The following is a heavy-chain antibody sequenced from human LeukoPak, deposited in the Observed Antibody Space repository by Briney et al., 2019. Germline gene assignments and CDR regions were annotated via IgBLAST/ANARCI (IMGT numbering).Heavy chain of an antibody. Sequence: GGSLRLSCAASGFTFSSYEMNWVRQAPGKGLEWVSYISSSGSTIYYADSVKGRFTISRDNAKNSLYLQMNSLRAEDTAVYYCARGARITMIVVVIHKLTTTYFDYWGQGTLVTVSS. J-gene: IGHJ4*02. CDR3: ARGARITMIVVVIHKLTTTYFDY. CDR2: ISSSGSTI. D-gene: IGHD3-22*01. CDR1: GFTFSSYE. V-gene: IGHV3-48*03.